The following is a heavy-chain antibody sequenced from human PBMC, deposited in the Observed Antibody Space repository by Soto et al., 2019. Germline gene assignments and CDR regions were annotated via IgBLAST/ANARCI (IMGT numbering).Heavy chain of an antibody. J-gene: IGHJ4*02. CDR1: GFTFSDYY. D-gene: IGHD6-13*01. CDR3: ARLRASSWYMGGYLDY. Sequence: GGSLRLFCAASGFTFSDYYMTWIRQAPGKGLEWVSYIVSRSAYTAYAESVKGRFTISRDNAKNSLYLEMNSLRVEDTAVYYCARLRASSWYMGGYLDYWGQGTVVTVSS. CDR2: IVSRSAYT. V-gene: IGHV3-11*06.